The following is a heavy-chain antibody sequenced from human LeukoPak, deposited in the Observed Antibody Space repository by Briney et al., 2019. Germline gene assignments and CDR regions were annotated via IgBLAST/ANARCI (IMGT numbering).Heavy chain of an antibody. D-gene: IGHD6-13*01. V-gene: IGHV4-34*01. Sequence: SETLSLTCAVYGGSFSGYYWSWIRQRPEKGLEWIGEINHSGSTNYNPSLKSRVTISVDTSKNQFSLKLSSVTAADTAVYYCARQSYSSSWSSDHWGQGTLVTVSS. CDR1: GGSFSGYY. CDR3: ARQSYSSSWSSDH. CDR2: INHSGST. J-gene: IGHJ4*02.